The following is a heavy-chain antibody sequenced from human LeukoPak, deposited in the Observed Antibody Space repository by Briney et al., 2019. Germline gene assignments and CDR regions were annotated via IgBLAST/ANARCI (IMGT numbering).Heavy chain of an antibody. CDR3: ARDFRFLEDY. V-gene: IGHV3-66*01. CDR2: IYSGGST. D-gene: IGHD3-3*01. J-gene: IGHJ4*02. CDR1: EFSFGSNY. Sequence: GGSLRLSCAASEFSFGSNYMTWVRQAPGKGLEWVSLIYSGGSTYYADSVKGRFTISRDNSKNTLYLQMNSLRAEDTAVYYCARDFRFLEDYWGQGTLVTVSS.